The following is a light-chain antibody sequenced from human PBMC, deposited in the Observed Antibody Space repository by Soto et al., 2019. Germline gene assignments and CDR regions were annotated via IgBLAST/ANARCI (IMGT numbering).Light chain of an antibody. CDR1: SSDVGGYYF. J-gene: IGLJ3*02. Sequence: QSVLTQPRSVSGSPGQSVTISCIGTSSDVGGYYFVSWYQQHPGKAPKLIIYDITKRTSEAPDRFSGSKSGNSASLTISGLQADDEADYFCCSYAGSYTLGVFGGGTKLTVL. V-gene: IGLV2-11*01. CDR2: DIT. CDR3: CSYAGSYTLGV.